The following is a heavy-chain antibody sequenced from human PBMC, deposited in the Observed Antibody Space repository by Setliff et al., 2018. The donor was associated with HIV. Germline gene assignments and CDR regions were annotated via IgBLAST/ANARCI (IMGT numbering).Heavy chain of an antibody. CDR2: IYVGGSDT. V-gene: IGHV5-51*01. CDR1: GYTFTNYW. D-gene: IGHD6-19*01. CDR3: ARSKGSSGWNGFH. J-gene: IGHJ1*01. Sequence: PGESLKISCKGSGYTFTNYWIGWVRQMPGKGLEWMGIIYVGGSDTRYSPSLQGQVTISVDKSITTAYLQWRSLKPSDTAMYYCARSKGSSGWNGFHWGQGTLVTVSS.